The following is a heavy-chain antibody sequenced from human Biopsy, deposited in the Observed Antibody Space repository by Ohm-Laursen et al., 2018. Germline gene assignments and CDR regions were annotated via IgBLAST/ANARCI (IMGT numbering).Heavy chain of an antibody. J-gene: IGHJ5*02. CDR3: ARDYDTSGYYYVS. Sequence: TLSLTCTVSGSSISNNNYYWGWIRQLPGKGLEWIGSIFYRGSTHYKPSLKSRVNISVDTSKNQFSLKLNSVTAADTAVYYCARDYDTSGYYYVSWGQGTLVTVSS. V-gene: IGHV4-39*01. CDR2: IFYRGST. CDR1: GSSISNNNYY. D-gene: IGHD3-22*01.